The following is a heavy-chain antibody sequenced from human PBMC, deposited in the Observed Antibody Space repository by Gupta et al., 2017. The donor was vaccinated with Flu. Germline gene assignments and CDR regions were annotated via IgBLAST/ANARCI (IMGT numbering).Heavy chain of an antibody. J-gene: IGHJ4*02. CDR1: GYSFTSYW. D-gene: IGHD3-9*01. CDR3: ARPSQQTYYDILTGYIRGYYFDY. V-gene: IGHV5-51*03. CDR2: IYPGDSDT. Sequence: EVQLVQSGAEVKKPGESLKISCKGSGYSFTSYWIGWVRQMPGKGLEWMGIIYPGDSDTRYSPSFQGQVTISADKSISTAYLQWSSLKASDTAMYYCARPSQQTYYDILTGYIRGYYFDYWGQGTLVTVSS.